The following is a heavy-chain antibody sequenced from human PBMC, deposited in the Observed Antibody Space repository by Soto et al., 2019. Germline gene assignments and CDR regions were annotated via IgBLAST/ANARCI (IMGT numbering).Heavy chain of an antibody. J-gene: IGHJ4*02. CDR2: VFSSVSA. CDR1: GVSVRSYT. Sequence: PSETLSLTCIVSGVSVRSYTWSWVRQPANKGLEWIGRVFSSVSATYNPSLKGRVSISMDTPENQISLKLDSVTAADAGVYFCARDGMTTGDTWGPGTLVTVSS. D-gene: IGHD2-21*02. V-gene: IGHV4-4*07. CDR3: ARDGMTTGDT.